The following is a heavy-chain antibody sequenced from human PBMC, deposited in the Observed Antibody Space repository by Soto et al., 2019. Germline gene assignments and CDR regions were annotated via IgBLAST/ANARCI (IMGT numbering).Heavy chain of an antibody. CDR1: GDSISSYY. D-gene: IGHD2-15*01. Sequence: QVQLQESGPRLVKPSETLSLTCTVSGDSISSYYWTWIRQPPGKGLEYIGYIYYSGRTYYNPSLTSRVTIPVDTSKNQFSLKLRSVTAANTAVYYCARGHLGIPTTGTWYDFDYWGQGTLVTVSS. V-gene: IGHV4-59*01. CDR2: IYYSGRT. CDR3: ARGHLGIPTTGTWYDFDY. J-gene: IGHJ4*02.